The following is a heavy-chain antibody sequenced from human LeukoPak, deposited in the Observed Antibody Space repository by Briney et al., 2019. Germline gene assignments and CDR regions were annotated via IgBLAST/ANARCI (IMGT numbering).Heavy chain of an antibody. V-gene: IGHV4-4*07. J-gene: IGHJ4*02. CDR3: AREIPLFYDSSGYVDY. Sequence: SETLSLTCTVSGGSISSYYWSWIRQPAGKGLEWIGRIYTSGSTNYNPSLKSRVTMSVDTSKNQFSLKLSSVTAADTAVFCCAREIPLFYDSSGYVDYWGQGTLVTVSS. CDR1: GGSISSYY. CDR2: IYTSGST. D-gene: IGHD3-22*01.